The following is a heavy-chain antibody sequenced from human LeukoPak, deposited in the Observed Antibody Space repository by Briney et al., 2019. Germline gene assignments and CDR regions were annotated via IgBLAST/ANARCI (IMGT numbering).Heavy chain of an antibody. V-gene: IGHV3-21*01. CDR2: ITSTSSFI. D-gene: IGHD4-17*01. J-gene: IGHJ4*02. CDR3: AREDGDYVFDY. Sequence: FFITSTSSFIYSSDSFNRPFIISRDNAKNSLYLQMNSLRAEDTAVYYCAREDGDYVFDYWGQGTLVTVSS.